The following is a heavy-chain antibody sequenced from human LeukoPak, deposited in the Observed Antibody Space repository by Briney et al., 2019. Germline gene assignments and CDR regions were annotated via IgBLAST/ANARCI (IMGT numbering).Heavy chain of an antibody. V-gene: IGHV3-23*01. D-gene: IGHD2-2*01. CDR1: GVTFRTYA. CDR3: AKGRIGQYCSSTSCYALPYYFDY. Sequence: GGSLRLSCAASGVTFRTYAMSWVRQAPGKGLEWVAGIGGSGASTFYADSVKGRFTISRDNSKNTLYLQMNSLRAEDTAVYYCAKGRIGQYCSSTSCYALPYYFDYWGQGTLVTVSS. CDR2: IGGSGAST. J-gene: IGHJ4*02.